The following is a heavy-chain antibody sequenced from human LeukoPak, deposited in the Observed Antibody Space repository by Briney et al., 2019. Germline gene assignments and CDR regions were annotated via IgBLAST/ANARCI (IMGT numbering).Heavy chain of an antibody. CDR1: GFTFSSYS. Sequence: GGSLRLSCAASGFTFSSYSMNWVRQAPGKGLEWVSYISSSSSTTYYADSVKGRFTISRDNAKNSLYLQMNSLRAEDTAVYYCAKDRCSSTSCFLGYWGQGTLVTVSS. D-gene: IGHD2-2*01. J-gene: IGHJ4*02. CDR3: AKDRCSSTSCFLGY. V-gene: IGHV3-48*01. CDR2: ISSSSSTT.